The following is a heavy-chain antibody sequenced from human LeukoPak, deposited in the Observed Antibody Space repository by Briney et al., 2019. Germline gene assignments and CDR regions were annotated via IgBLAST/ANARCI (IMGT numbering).Heavy chain of an antibody. V-gene: IGHV4-31*03. J-gene: IGHJ6*02. D-gene: IGHD4-17*01. CDR3: ARGDYGDYYYYYGTDV. CDR1: GGSIGSGGYY. Sequence: SQTLSLTCTVSGGSIGSGGYYWSWIRQHPGKGLEWIGYIYYSGSTYYNPSLKSRVTISVDTSKNQFSLKLSSVTAADTAVYYCARGDYGDYYYYYGTDVWGQGTTVTVSS. CDR2: IYYSGST.